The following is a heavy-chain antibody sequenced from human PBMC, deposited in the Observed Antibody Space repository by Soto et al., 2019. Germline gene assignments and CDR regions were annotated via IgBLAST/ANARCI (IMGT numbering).Heavy chain of an antibody. J-gene: IGHJ4*02. V-gene: IGHV3-11*01. D-gene: IGHD2-21*02. CDR3: AKTARLAEY. CDR1: GFTFSDNY. CDR2: ISGSGSDI. Sequence: GGSLRLSCAASGFTFSDNYMTWIRQTPGKGLEWISYISGSGSDISYADFAKGRFTISRDNAKNSLYLQMNSLRAEDTAMYYCAKTARLAEYWRQGALVTVSS.